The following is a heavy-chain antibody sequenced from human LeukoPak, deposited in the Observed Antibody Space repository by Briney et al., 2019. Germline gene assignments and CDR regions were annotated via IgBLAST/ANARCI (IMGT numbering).Heavy chain of an antibody. CDR2: IYTSGST. CDR1: GGSISSYY. CDR3: ARGRRNYGDYGGSRDY. J-gene: IGHJ4*02. D-gene: IGHD4-17*01. V-gene: IGHV4-4*07. Sequence: PSETLSLTCTVSGGSISSYYWSWIRQPAGRGLEWIGRIYTSGSTNYNPSLKSRVTMSVDTSKNQFSLKLSSVTAADTAVYYCARGRRNYGDYGGSRDYWGQGTPVTVSS.